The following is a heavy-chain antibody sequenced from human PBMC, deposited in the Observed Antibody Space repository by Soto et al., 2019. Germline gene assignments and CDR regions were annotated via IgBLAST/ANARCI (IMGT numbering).Heavy chain of an antibody. D-gene: IGHD6-6*01. CDR1: GFTFSSYA. CDR2: ISGSGGST. Sequence: GGSLRLSCAASGFTFSSYAISWVRLAPGQGLEWVSAISGSGGSTYYADSVKGRFTISRDNSKNTLYLQMNSLRAEDTAVYYCAKDLYSSSLYYYYGMDVWGQGSTVTVSS. V-gene: IGHV3-23*01. J-gene: IGHJ6*02. CDR3: AKDLYSSSLYYYYGMDV.